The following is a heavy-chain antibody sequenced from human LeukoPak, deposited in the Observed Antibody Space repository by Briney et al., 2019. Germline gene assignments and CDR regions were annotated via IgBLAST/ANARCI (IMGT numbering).Heavy chain of an antibody. CDR2: INHSGST. D-gene: IGHD3-10*01. CDR3: ARVRKMVRGVIRAFDI. CDR1: GGSFSGYC. V-gene: IGHV4-34*01. J-gene: IGHJ3*02. Sequence: SETLSLTCAVYGGSFSGYCWSWIRQPPGKGLEWIGEINHSGSTNYNPSLKSRVTISVDTSKNQFSLKLSSVTAADTAVYYCARVRKMVRGVIRAFDIWGQGTMVTVSS.